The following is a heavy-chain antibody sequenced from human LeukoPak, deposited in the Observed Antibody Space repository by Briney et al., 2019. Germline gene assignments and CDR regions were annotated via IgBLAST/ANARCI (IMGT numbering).Heavy chain of an antibody. D-gene: IGHD3-22*01. V-gene: IGHV4-4*02. J-gene: IGHJ4*02. CDR3: ARVGISGYYPDHFDY. CDR2: IYHSGST. CDR1: GGSISSSNW. Sequence: PSGTLSLTCAVSGGSISSSNWWSWVRQPPGKGLEWIGEIYHSGSTNYNPSLKSRVTISVDKSKNQFSLKLSSVTAADTAVYYCARVGISGYYPDHFDYWGQGTLVTVSS.